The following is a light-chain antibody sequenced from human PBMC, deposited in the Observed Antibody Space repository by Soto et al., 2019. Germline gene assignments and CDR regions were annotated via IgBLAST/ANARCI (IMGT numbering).Light chain of an antibody. CDR2: RNG. CDR1: SSNIGKSF. J-gene: IGLJ3*02. Sequence: QSALTQPPSASGTPGQRVTISCSGGSSNIGKSFVSWYQQLPGTAPKLLIYRNGQRTSGVPDRFSGSKSGTAASLAISGLRSEDEADYYCAAWDDSLSGHWVFGGGTKLTVL. CDR3: AAWDDSLSGHWV. V-gene: IGLV1-47*01.